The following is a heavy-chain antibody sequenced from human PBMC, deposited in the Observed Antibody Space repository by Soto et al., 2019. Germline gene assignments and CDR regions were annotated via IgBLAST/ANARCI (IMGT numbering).Heavy chain of an antibody. CDR1: GFTFSNCG. V-gene: IGHV3-48*02. CDR2: ISDSGATK. CDR3: ARCSRNSCYSYGVDV. J-gene: IGHJ6*02. D-gene: IGHD2-15*01. Sequence: GGSLRLSCAASGFTFSNCGMNWVRQTPGKGLEWVSYISDSGATKHYADSVKGRFTISRDNGKDSLYLQMNSLRDEDTAVYFCARCSRNSCYSYGVDVWGQGATVTVSS.